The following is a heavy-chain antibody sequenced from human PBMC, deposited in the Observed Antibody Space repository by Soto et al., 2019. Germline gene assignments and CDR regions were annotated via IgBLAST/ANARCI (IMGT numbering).Heavy chain of an antibody. D-gene: IGHD4-17*01. J-gene: IGHJ4*02. CDR2: ISSNGGST. V-gene: IGHV3-64D*06. Sequence: GGSLRLSCSASGFTFSSYAMHWVRQAPGKGLEYVSAISSNGGSTYYADSVKGRSTISRDNSKNTLYLQMSSLRAEDTAVYYCVKVATVVTPNPYYFDYWGQGTLVTVSS. CDR3: VKVATVVTPNPYYFDY. CDR1: GFTFSSYA.